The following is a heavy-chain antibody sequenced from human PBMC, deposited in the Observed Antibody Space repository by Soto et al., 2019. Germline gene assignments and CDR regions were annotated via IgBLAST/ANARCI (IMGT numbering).Heavy chain of an antibody. CDR1: GFTFSSYA. CDR2: ISGSGGST. D-gene: IGHD7-27*01. V-gene: IGHV3-23*01. Sequence: PGGSLRLSCAASGFTFSSYAMSWVRQAPGKGLEWVSAISGSGGSTYYADSVKGRFTISRDNSKNTLYLQMNSLRAEDTAVYYCAKDGDGPHSMYYFDYWGQGTLVTVSS. CDR3: AKDGDGPHSMYYFDY. J-gene: IGHJ4*02.